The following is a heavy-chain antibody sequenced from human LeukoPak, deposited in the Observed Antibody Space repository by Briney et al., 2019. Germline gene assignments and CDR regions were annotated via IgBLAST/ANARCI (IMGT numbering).Heavy chain of an antibody. J-gene: IGHJ3*02. CDR3: ARVGGYYYDSSGYADDAFDI. D-gene: IGHD3-22*01. CDR2: INPNSGGT. V-gene: IGHV1-2*06. Sequence: ASVKVSCKASGYTFTGYYMHWVRQAPGQGPEWMGRINPNSGGTNYAQKFQGRVTMTRDTSISTAYMELSRLRSDDTAVYYCARVGGYYYDSSGYADDAFDIWGQGTMVTVSS. CDR1: GYTFTGYY.